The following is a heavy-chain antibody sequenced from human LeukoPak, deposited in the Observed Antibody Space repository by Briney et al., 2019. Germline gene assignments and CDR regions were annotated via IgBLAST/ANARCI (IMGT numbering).Heavy chain of an antibody. D-gene: IGHD5-18*01. J-gene: IGHJ5*02. V-gene: IGHV3-23*01. CDR2: ISGSGGST. CDR1: GFTFNTYS. Sequence: PGGSLRLSCEASGFTFNTYSMNWARQAPGKGLEWVSSISGSGGSTYYADSVQGRFTISRDNSKNTLYLQMNSLRAEDTAVYYCAKDQYTYGYGGWFDPWGQGTLVTVSS. CDR3: AKDQYTYGYGGWFDP.